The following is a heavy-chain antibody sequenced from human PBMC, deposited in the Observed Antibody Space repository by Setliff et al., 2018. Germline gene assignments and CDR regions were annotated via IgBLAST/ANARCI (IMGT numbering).Heavy chain of an antibody. CDR1: GFIFSKAW. Sequence: PGGSLRLSCAASGFIFSKAWMSWVRQAPGKGLEWVAHIKQDGSEKYYVDSVKGRFIISRDNARNSLYLQMNSLRDEDTAVYYCARERVGRYYYYHVDVWGKGTTVTVSS. CDR3: ARERVGRYYYYHVDV. D-gene: IGHD1-26*01. J-gene: IGHJ6*03. V-gene: IGHV3-7*03. CDR2: IKQDGSEK.